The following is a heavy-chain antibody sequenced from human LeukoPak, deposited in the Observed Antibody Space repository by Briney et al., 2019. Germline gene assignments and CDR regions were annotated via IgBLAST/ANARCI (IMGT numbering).Heavy chain of an antibody. CDR3: TRGFTSGSGLKVTAFNI. Sequence: GGSLRLSCAASGFTFNSYAMHWVRQAPGKELEYVSAVSGNGSSTYYASSVKGRFTISRDNSKNTLYLQMGGLRAEDMAVYYCTRGFTSGSGLKVTAFNIWGQGTMVTVSS. V-gene: IGHV3-64*01. J-gene: IGHJ3*02. D-gene: IGHD2-15*01. CDR2: VSGNGSST. CDR1: GFTFNSYA.